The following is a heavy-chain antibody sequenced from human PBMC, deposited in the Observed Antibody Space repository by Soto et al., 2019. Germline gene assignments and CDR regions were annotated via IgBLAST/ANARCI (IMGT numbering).Heavy chain of an antibody. D-gene: IGHD4-17*01. CDR2: IKQDGSEK. CDR3: ARAEEDSGDVDYFDY. V-gene: IGHV3-7*05. CDR1: GFTFSKYW. Sequence: EVQLVESGGGLVQPGGSLRLSCAASGFTFSKYWMSWVRQAPGKGLEWVANIKQDGSEKYYVDSVKGRFTISRDNAKISLYLQMNSLRVEDTAVYYCARAEEDSGDVDYFDYWGQGTLVTVSS. J-gene: IGHJ4*02.